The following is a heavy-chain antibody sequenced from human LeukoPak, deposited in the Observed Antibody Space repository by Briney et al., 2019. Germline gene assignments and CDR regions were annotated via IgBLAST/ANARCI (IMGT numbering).Heavy chain of an antibody. V-gene: IGHV4-59*06. CDR2: IYYSGST. CDR3: ARDLIPGIAAAGTPND. Sequence: PSETLSLTCTVSGGSISSYYWSWIRQPPGKGLEWIGYIYYSGSTYYNPSLKSRVTISVDTSKNQFSLKLSSVTAADTAVYYCARDLIPGIAAAGTPNDWGQGTLVTVSS. D-gene: IGHD6-13*01. J-gene: IGHJ4*02. CDR1: GGSISSYY.